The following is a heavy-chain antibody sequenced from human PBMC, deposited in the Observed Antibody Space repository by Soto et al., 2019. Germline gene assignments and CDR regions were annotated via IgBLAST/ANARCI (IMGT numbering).Heavy chain of an antibody. Sequence: GGSLRLSCAASGFTFSSYWMSWVRQAPGKGLEWVANIKQDGSEKYYVDSVKGRFTISRDNAKNSLYLQMNSLRAEDTAVYYCARALLLWFGETEYGMDVWGQGTTVTVSS. CDR2: IKQDGSEK. V-gene: IGHV3-7*05. CDR1: GFTFSSYW. J-gene: IGHJ6*02. CDR3: ARALLLWFGETEYGMDV. D-gene: IGHD3-10*01.